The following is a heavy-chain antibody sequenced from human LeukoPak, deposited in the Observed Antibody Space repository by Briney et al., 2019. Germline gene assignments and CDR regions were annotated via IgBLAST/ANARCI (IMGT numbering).Heavy chain of an antibody. J-gene: IGHJ4*02. V-gene: IGHV3-48*03. CDR2: IGTITSTT. D-gene: IGHD3-22*01. Sequence: PGGSLRLSCVASGFTFGSYEMNWVRQAPGKGLEWVSYIGTITSTTYYADSVKGRFTVSRDDAKSSLYLQMSSLRAEDTAVYYCARDLRLPYYYDSSGYYSHYFDYWGQGTLVTVSS. CDR3: ARDLRLPYYYDSSGYYSHYFDY. CDR1: GFTFGSYE.